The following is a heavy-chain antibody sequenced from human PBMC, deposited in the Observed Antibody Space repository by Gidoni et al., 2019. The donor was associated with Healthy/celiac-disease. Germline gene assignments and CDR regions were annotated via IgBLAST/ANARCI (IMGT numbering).Heavy chain of an antibody. J-gene: IGHJ4*02. CDR3: ARDWYCSGGSCSSYYFDY. V-gene: IGHV3-7*01. D-gene: IGHD2-15*01. Sequence: EVQLVESGGGLVQPGGSLRLSCAASGFTFSSDWMSWVRQAPGKGREWVANIKQDGSEKYYVDSVKGRFTSSRDNAKNSLYLQMNSLRAEDTAVYYCARDWYCSGGSCSSYYFDYWGQGTLVTVSS. CDR1: GFTFSSDW. CDR2: IKQDGSEK.